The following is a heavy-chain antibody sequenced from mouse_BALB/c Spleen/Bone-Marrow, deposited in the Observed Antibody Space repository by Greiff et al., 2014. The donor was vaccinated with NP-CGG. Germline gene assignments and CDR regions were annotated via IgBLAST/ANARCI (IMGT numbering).Heavy chain of an antibody. CDR2: IDPSDSYT. J-gene: IGHJ2*01. D-gene: IGHD1-1*01. CDR3: ARREYYGSSYLYFDY. Sequence: QVHVKQSGAELVKPGASVKLSCKASGYTFTSYWMHWVKQRPGQGLEWIGEIDPSDSYTNYNQKFKGKATLIVDKSSSTAYMQLSSLTSEDSAVYYCARREYYGSSYLYFDYWGQGTTLTVSS. CDR1: GYTFTSYW. V-gene: IGHV1-69*02.